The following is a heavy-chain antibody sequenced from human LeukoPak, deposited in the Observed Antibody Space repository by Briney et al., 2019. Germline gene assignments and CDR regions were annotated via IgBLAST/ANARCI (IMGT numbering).Heavy chain of an antibody. V-gene: IGHV3-74*01. CDR1: GFGFSVYW. J-gene: IGHJ5*02. CDR2: IKTDGSIT. Sequence: GGSLRLSCAASGFGFSVYWMHWVRQAPGKGPVWVARIKTDGSITDYADSVKGRFTISRDNTKNTLYLQMNSLRAEDTAVYYCARGGPLITIFGVDKYNWFDPWGQGTLVTVSS. CDR3: ARGGPLITIFGVDKYNWFDP. D-gene: IGHD3-3*01.